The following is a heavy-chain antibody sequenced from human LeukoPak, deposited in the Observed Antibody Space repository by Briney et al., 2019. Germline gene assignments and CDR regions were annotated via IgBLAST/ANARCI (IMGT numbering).Heavy chain of an antibody. CDR3: ARDAQDIPVAGSAVY. D-gene: IGHD6-19*01. CDR2: ISYDGSNK. CDR1: GFTFSSYG. Sequence: PGGSLRLSCAASGFTFSSYGLSWVRQAPGKGLEWVAVISYDGSNKDYADSVKGRFTISRDNSKNTLYLQMNSLRAEDTAVYYCARDAQDIPVAGSAVYWGQGTLVTVSS. J-gene: IGHJ4*02. V-gene: IGHV3-30*03.